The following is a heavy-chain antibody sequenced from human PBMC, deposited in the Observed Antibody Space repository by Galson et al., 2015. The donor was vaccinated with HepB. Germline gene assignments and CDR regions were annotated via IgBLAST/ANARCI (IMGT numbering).Heavy chain of an antibody. CDR1: GLTFGPYH. D-gene: IGHD3-3*01. J-gene: IGHJ4*02. CDR3: ASPDFWSGYYKAFDY. V-gene: IGHV3-21*01. Sequence: SLRLSCAASGLTFGPYHMAWVRQAPGKGLEWVSFISSDSSYMYYADSVKGRFTISRDNAKNSLYLQMNSLRAEDTAVYYCASPDFWSGYYKAFDYWGQGTLVTVSS. CDR2: ISSDSSYM.